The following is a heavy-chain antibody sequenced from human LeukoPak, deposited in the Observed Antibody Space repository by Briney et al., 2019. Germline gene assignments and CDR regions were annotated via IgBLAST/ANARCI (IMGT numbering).Heavy chain of an antibody. Sequence: PSVNVSFNSSGYTFTFYYMHWMRQAPGPGLEWMGWINPNSGGTNYAQKFHVRVTMTRDTSISTAYMELSRLRSDDTAVYYCARGDYYYDSSGYYFPSYWGQGTLVTVSS. CDR1: GYTFTFYY. D-gene: IGHD3-22*01. CDR3: ARGDYYYDSSGYYFPSY. V-gene: IGHV1-2*02. J-gene: IGHJ4*02. CDR2: INPNSGGT.